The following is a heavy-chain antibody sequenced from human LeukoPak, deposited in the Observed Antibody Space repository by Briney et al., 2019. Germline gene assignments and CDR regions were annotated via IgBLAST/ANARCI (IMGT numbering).Heavy chain of an antibody. V-gene: IGHV3-30*03. D-gene: IGHD2-21*02. CDR1: GFTFSSYG. CDR2: ISNDGGNK. Sequence: GGSLRLSCAASGFTFSSYGMHWVRQAPGKGLEWVAVISNDGGNKHYGDSVKGRFTISRDNSKNTLYLQMNSLRAEDTAVYYCARDFTATDAFDIWGQGTMVTVSS. CDR3: ARDFTATDAFDI. J-gene: IGHJ3*02.